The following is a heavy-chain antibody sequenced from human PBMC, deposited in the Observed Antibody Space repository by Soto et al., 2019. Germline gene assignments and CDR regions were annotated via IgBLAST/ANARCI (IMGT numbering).Heavy chain of an antibody. V-gene: IGHV5-51*01. J-gene: IGHJ4*02. CDR3: ARTIAVAGNERY. CDR2: IYPGDSDS. D-gene: IGHD6-19*01. CDR1: GYSFASYW. Sequence: GESLKISCKGSGYSFASYWIGWVRQTPGKGLEWMAIIYPGDSDSRYSPSFQGQVTISADKSISTAYLQWSSLKASDTAMYYCARTIAVAGNERYWGQGTLVTVSS.